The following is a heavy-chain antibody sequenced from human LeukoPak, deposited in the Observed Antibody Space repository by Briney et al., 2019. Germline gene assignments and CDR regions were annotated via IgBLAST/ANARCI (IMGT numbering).Heavy chain of an antibody. V-gene: IGHV1-2*02. CDR2: INPNSGGT. J-gene: IGHJ3*02. Sequence: ASVKVSCKASGYTFTGYYMHWVRQAPGQGLEWMGWINPNSGGTNYAQKFQGRVTMTRDTSISTAYMELSRLRSDDTAVYYCARWRDIVVVPAAPRDNDAFDIWGKGTMVTVSS. CDR1: GYTFTGYY. D-gene: IGHD2-2*01. CDR3: ARWRDIVVVPAAPRDNDAFDI.